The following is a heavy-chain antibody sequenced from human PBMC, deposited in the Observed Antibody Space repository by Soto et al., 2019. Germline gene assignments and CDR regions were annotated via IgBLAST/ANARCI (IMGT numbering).Heavy chain of an antibody. V-gene: IGHV3-23*01. CDR2: IRGRGADT. Sequence: VGSLRLSCASSVFAFSNYGMTWVRHSPGKGLEWVSLIRGRGADTYYADTVKGRFTISRDNSKNTVYLQMNSLRAEDTAVYYCAKAALSGVVDATIEYWGQGTLVIVSS. CDR1: VFAFSNYG. CDR3: AKAALSGVVDATIEY. D-gene: IGHD2-15*01. J-gene: IGHJ4*02.